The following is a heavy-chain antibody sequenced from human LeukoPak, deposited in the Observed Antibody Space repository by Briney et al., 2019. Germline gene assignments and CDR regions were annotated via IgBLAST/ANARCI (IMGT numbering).Heavy chain of an antibody. D-gene: IGHD2-2*01. V-gene: IGHV1-24*01. CDR3: ATVSGTQYYFDY. CDR2: FDPEDGET. J-gene: IGHJ4*02. CDR1: GYALTELS. Sequence: ASVKVSCKVSGYALTELSMHWVRQAPGKGREWMGGFDPEDGETIYAQKFQGRVTMTEDTSTDTAYMELSSLRSEDTAVYYCATVSGTQYYFDYWGQGTLVTVSS.